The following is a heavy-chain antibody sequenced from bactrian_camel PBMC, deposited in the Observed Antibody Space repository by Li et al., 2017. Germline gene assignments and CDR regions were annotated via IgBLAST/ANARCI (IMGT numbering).Heavy chain of an antibody. Sequence: VVESGGGSVQAGGSLRLSCAASGNTYSSRCMGWFRQAPGKKREEVSCISWTGGSTTYADSVKGRFTISRDNAKNTLTLQLNSLKTEDMAMYYCACRMFESDWYDFGYWGQGTQVTVS. CDR2: ISWTGGST. J-gene: IGHJ6*01. CDR3: ACRMFESDWYDFGY. D-gene: IGHD4*01. CDR1: GNTYSSRC. V-gene: IGHV3S59*01.